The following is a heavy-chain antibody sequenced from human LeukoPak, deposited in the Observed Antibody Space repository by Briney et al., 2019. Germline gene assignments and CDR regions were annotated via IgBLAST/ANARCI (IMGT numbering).Heavy chain of an antibody. V-gene: IGHV3-30*18. CDR1: GFTFSSYG. Sequence: PGGSLRLSCAASGFTFSSYGMHWVRQAPGKGLEWVAVISYDGSNKYYADSVKGRFTISRDNSKNTLYLQMNSVRGEDTAVYHCAKVQQTYSSSWYYFDYWGQGTLVTVSS. CDR3: AKVQQTYSSSWYYFDY. D-gene: IGHD6-13*01. J-gene: IGHJ4*02. CDR2: ISYDGSNK.